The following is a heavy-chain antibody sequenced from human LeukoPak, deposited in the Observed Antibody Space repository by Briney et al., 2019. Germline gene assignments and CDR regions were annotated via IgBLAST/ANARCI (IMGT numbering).Heavy chain of an antibody. CDR2: INPNSGGT. D-gene: IGHD3-3*01. CDR1: GYTFTGYY. V-gene: IGHV1-2*02. CDR3: ARDLLYYDFWSGYYPPGGVYGIDV. Sequence: ASVKVTCKASGYTFTGYYMHWVRQAPGQGLEWMGWINPNSGGTNYAQKFQGRVTMTRDTSISTAYMELSRLRSDDTAVYYCARDLLYYDFWSGYYPPGGVYGIDVWGQGTTVTVSS. J-gene: IGHJ6*02.